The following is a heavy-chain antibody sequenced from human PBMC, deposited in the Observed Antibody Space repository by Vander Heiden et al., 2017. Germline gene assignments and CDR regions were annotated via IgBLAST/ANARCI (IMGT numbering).Heavy chain of an antibody. J-gene: IGHJ3*02. V-gene: IGHV3-33*01. CDR1: GFTFSSYG. CDR3: AGAWGGSFDAFDI. D-gene: IGHD1-26*01. CDR2: IWYDGRNK. Sequence: QVQLVESGGGVVQPGRSLRLPCAAAGFTFSSYGMHWVRQAPGKGLEWVAVIWYDGRNKYYADSGKGRFTISRDNSKNTLYLQMNSLRAEDTAVYYCAGAWGGSFDAFDIWGQGTMVTVSS.